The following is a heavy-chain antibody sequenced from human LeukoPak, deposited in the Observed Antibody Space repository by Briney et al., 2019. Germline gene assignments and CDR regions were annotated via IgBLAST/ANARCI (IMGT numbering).Heavy chain of an antibody. V-gene: IGHV5-51*01. J-gene: IGHJ3*01. D-gene: IGHD5-24*01. CDR1: GYSFTTYW. CDR2: IYPADSDT. CDR3: ARPPGGYNDHDAFDV. Sequence: GESLKISCKASGYSFTTYWIAWVRQMPGKGLEWMGIIYPADSDTRYSSSFQGQVTISVDKSISTAYLQWSSLKASDTAMYYCARPPGGYNDHDAFDVWGQGTMVTVSS.